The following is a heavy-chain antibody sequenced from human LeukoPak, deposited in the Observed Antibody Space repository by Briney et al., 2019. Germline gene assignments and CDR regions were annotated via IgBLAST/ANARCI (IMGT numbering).Heavy chain of an antibody. D-gene: IGHD6-19*01. CDR2: IFYSGST. CDR1: GGSISSYS. Sequence: SETLSLTCTVSGGSISSYSWSWIRQPPGKGLEWIGYIFYSGSTNYNPSLKSRLTISVDTSENQFSLKLSSVTAADTAVYYCARQSSGWINDYWGQGTLVTVSS. V-gene: IGHV4-59*08. J-gene: IGHJ4*02. CDR3: ARQSSGWINDY.